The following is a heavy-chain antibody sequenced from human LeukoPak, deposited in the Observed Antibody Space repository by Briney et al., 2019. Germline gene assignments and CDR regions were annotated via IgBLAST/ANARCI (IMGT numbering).Heavy chain of an antibody. CDR2: IYHSGST. Sequence: SETLSLTCTVSGGSISSSSYYWGWIRQPPGKGLEWIGIIYHSGSTYYNPSLKSRVTMSVDTSKNQFSLKLTSVTAADTAVYYCASGRYFDWLFGGDESTPFDYWGQGTLVTVSS. CDR1: GGSISSSSYY. V-gene: IGHV4-39*07. J-gene: IGHJ4*02. CDR3: ASGRYFDWLFGGDESTPFDY. D-gene: IGHD3-9*01.